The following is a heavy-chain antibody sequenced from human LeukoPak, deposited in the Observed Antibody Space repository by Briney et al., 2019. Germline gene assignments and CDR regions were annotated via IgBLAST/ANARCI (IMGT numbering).Heavy chain of an antibody. CDR3: ARHCSDGSCYEY. V-gene: IGHV4-39*01. CDR2: FSYSGST. CDR1: GGSISSSSYY. D-gene: IGHD2-15*01. Sequence: SETLSLTCTVSGGSISSSSYYWGWIRQPPGMGLEWIGTFSYSGSTYYNSSLRSRVTISVDTSKNQFSLKLSSVTAADTAVYYCARHCSDGSCYEYWGQGTLVTVSS. J-gene: IGHJ4*02.